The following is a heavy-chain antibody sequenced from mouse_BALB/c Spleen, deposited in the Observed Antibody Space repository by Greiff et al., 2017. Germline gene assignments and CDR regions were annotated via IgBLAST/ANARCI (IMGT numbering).Heavy chain of an antibody. V-gene: IGHV2-2*02. CDR2: IWSGGST. CDR1: GFSLTSYG. Sequence: GKLMESGPGLVQPSQSLSITCTVSGFSLTSYGVHWVRQSPGKGLEWLGVIWSGGSTDYNAAFISRLSISKDNSKSQVFFKMNSLQANDTAIYYCARNRPYDYDGGFAYWGQGTLVTVSA. CDR3: ARNRPYDYDGGFAY. J-gene: IGHJ3*01. D-gene: IGHD2-4*01.